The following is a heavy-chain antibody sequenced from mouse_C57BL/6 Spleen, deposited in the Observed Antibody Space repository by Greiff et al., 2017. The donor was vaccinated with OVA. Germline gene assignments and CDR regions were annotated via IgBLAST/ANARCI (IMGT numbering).Heavy chain of an antibody. D-gene: IGHD3-1*01. CDR2: ISSGGSYT. CDR1: GFTFSSYG. J-gene: IGHJ2*01. V-gene: IGHV5-6*02. CDR3: ERHRGDY. Sequence: EVKLVESGGDLVKPGGSLKLSCAASGFTFSSYGMSWVRQTPDKRLEWVATISSGGSYTYYPDSVKGRFTISRDNAKNTLYLQMSSLKSEDTAMYYCERHRGDYWGQGTTLTVSS.